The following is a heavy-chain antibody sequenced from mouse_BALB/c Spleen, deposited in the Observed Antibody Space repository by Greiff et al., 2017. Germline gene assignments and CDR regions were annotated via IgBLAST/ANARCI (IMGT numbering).Heavy chain of an antibody. CDR3: ARGFDD. CDR2: IDPANGNT. CDR1: GFNIKDTY. J-gene: IGHJ2*01. Sequence: VHVKQSGAELVKPGASVKLSCTASGFNIKDTYMHWVKQRPEQGLEWIGRIDPANGNTKYDPKFQGKATITADTSSNTAYLQLSSLTSEDTAVYYCARGFDDWGQGTTLTVSS. V-gene: IGHV14-3*02.